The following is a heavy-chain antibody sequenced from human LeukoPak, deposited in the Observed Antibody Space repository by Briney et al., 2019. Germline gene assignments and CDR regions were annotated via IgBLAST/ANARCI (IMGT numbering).Heavy chain of an antibody. CDR1: GFTFSNHA. CDR2: ISYDGRNE. V-gene: IGHV3-30*04. D-gene: IGHD3-22*01. CDR3: ARGEAYYDRNGLPGAALDF. Sequence: GGPLRLSCTASGFTFSNHALHWVRQAPGKGLEWLTVISYDGRNEYYADSVTGRFTISRDNSKNTVSLQLNSLRVEDAAVYYCARGEAYYDRNGLPGAALDFWGLGTLVTVSS. J-gene: IGHJ3*01.